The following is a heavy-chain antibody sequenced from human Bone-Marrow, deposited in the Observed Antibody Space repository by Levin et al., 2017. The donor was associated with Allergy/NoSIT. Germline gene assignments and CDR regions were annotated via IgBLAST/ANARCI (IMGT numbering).Heavy chain of an antibody. J-gene: IGHJ4*02. D-gene: IGHD3-22*01. V-gene: IGHV3-7*01. CDR1: GFTFSNYW. CDR2: IKQDGSEK. CDR3: ASGRYYDTSAYRYFDY. Sequence: PGGSLRLSCAASGFTFSNYWMSWVRQAPGKGLEWVANIKQDGSEKYYVDSVKGRFTISRDNAKNSLYLQMNSLRAVDTAVYYCASGRYYDTSAYRYFDYWGQGTLVTVSS.